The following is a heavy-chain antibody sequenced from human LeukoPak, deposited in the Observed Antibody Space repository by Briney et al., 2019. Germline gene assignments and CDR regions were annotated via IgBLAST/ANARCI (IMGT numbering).Heavy chain of an antibody. V-gene: IGHV3-7*03. Sequence: WMXWVRQAPGKGLEWVANIKQDGSAKPYVDSVKGRFTISGDNAKNSLFLQMNSLRAEDTAVYYCARDNGWSADFWGQGTLVTVSS. CDR3: ARDNGWSADF. CDR2: IKQDGSAK. CDR1: W. D-gene: IGHD2-15*01. J-gene: IGHJ4*02.